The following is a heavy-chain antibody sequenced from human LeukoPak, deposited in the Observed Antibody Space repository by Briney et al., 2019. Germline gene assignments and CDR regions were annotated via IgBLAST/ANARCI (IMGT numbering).Heavy chain of an antibody. CDR2: IIPIFGTA. V-gene: IGHV1-69*13. J-gene: IGHJ5*02. Sequence: ASVKVSCKASGGTFSSYAISWVRQAPGQGLEWMGGIIPIFGTANYAQKFQGRVTITADESTSTAYMELSSLRSEDTAVYYCAREYYDGFWFDPWGQGTLVTVSS. D-gene: IGHD3-22*01. CDR3: AREYYDGFWFDP. CDR1: GGTFSSYA.